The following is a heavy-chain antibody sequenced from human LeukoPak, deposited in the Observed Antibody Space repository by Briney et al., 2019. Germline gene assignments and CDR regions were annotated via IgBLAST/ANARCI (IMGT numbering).Heavy chain of an antibody. CDR3: AKEDYXXSSGXPWY. V-gene: IGHV3-30*02. J-gene: IGHJ4*02. Sequence: GGSLRLSCAASGFTFSSYGMHWVRQAPGKGLEWVAFIRYDGSNKYYADSVKGRFTISRDNSKNTLYLQMNSLRAEDTAVYYCAKEDYXXSSGXPWYXGQGTLVTVSS. CDR1: GFTFSSYG. D-gene: IGHD3-22*01. CDR2: IRYDGSNK.